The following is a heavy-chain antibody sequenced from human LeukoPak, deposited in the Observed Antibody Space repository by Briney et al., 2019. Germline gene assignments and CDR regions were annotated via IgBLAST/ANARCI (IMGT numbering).Heavy chain of an antibody. J-gene: IGHJ4*02. Sequence: SETLSLTCTVSGGSISSYYWSWIRQPPGKGLEWIGYVYYSGSTNYNPSLKSRVTISVDTSKNQFSLKLSPVTAADTAVYYCARLGGVRNFDYWGQGTLVTVSS. CDR1: GGSISSYY. CDR3: ARLGGVRNFDY. V-gene: IGHV4-59*08. D-gene: IGHD6-25*01. CDR2: VYYSGST.